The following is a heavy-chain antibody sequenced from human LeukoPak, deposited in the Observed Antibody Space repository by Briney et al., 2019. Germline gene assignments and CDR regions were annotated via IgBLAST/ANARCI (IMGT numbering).Heavy chain of an antibody. D-gene: IGHD3-10*01. CDR1: GSTFSTCG. CDR2: ISYDGSDK. Sequence: GGSLRLSCAASGSTFSTCGMHWVRQAPDKGLEWVAVISYDGSDKFYADSVKGRFTISRDNSKNTLYLQMNSLRAEDTAVYYCAKDYNYGYGYYFDYWGQGTLVTVSS. CDR3: AKDYNYGYGYYFDY. J-gene: IGHJ4*02. V-gene: IGHV3-30*18.